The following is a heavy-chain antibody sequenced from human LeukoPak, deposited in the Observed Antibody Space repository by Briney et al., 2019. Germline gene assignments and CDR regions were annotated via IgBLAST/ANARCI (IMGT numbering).Heavy chain of an antibody. CDR1: GGSISSSSYY. D-gene: IGHD5-12*01. Sequence: SETLSLTCTVSGGSISSSSYYWDWIRQSPGKGLEWIGNIYSGGSTYYTPSLKSRVTISVDTSKNQFSLKLSSVTAADTAIYFCARHSRSGSGGYENAFDIWGQATMVTVSS. CDR2: IYSGGST. CDR3: ARHSRSGSGGYENAFDI. V-gene: IGHV4-39*01. J-gene: IGHJ3*02.